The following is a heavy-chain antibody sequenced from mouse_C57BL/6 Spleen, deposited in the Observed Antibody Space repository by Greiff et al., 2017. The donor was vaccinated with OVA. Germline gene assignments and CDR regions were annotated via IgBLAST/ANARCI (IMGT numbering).Heavy chain of an antibody. J-gene: IGHJ4*01. CDR2: INPNNGGT. V-gene: IGHV1-18*01. D-gene: IGHD2-2*01. CDR3: ARKRMVTTRAMDY. CDR1: GYTFTDYN. Sequence: VQLKQSGPELVKPGASVKIPCKASGYTFTDYNMDWVKQSHGKSLEWIGDINPNNGGTIYNQKFKGKATLTVDKSSSTAYMELRSLTSEDTAVYYCARKRMVTTRAMDYWGQGTSVTVSS.